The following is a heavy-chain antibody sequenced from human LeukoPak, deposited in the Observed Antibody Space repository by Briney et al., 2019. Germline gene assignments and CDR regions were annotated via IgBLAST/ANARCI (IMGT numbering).Heavy chain of an antibody. Sequence: SETLSLTCTVSGGSISTYYWSWIRQPPGKGLEWIGYILHSGSTNYNPSLKSRGTISVDTSKNQFSLKLSSVTAADTAVYYCARAPYYSYMDVWGKGTTVTVSS. CDR2: ILHSGST. V-gene: IGHV4-59*01. J-gene: IGHJ6*03. CDR3: ARAPYYSYMDV. CDR1: GGSISTYY.